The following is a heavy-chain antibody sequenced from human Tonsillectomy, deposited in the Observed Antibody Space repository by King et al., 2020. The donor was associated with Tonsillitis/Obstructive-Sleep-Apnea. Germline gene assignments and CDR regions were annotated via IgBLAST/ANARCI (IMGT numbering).Heavy chain of an antibody. V-gene: IGHV3-21*01. Sequence: VQLVQSGGGLVKPGGSLRLSCAASGFTFSSYSMNWVRQAPGKGLEWVSSISSSRSYIYYADSVKGRFTISRDNAKNSLYLQMNSLRAEDTAVYYCAREPAGTPETPPIDYWGQGTLVTVSS. D-gene: IGHD1-1*01. CDR2: ISSSRSYI. CDR3: AREPAGTPETPPIDY. CDR1: GFTFSSYS. J-gene: IGHJ4*02.